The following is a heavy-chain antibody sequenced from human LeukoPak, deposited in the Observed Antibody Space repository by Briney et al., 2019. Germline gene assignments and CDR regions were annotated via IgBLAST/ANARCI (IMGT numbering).Heavy chain of an antibody. Sequence: GGSLRLSCAASGFTFSSYWMSWVRQAPGKGLEWVANIKQDGSEKYYVDSVKGRFTISRDNSKSTLYLEMGSLRAEDMAVYYCAREGGGSGLWYYDLWGRGTLVTVSS. CDR2: IKQDGSEK. CDR1: GFTFSSYW. V-gene: IGHV3-7*01. J-gene: IGHJ2*01. D-gene: IGHD1-26*01. CDR3: AREGGGSGLWYYDL.